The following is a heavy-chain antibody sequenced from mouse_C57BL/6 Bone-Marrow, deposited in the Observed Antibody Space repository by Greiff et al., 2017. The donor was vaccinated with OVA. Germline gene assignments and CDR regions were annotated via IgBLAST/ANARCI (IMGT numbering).Heavy chain of an antibody. CDR3: ARPHNWAYAMDY. D-gene: IGHD4-1*02. CDR1: GFTFSSYG. CDR2: ISRSGSYT. Sequence: EVMLVESGGDLVKPGGSLKLSCEASGFTFSSYGMYWVRQTPDKRLEWVATISRSGSYTYYTDSVKGRFTISIDNAKNTMNLQMNSLNSEDTAMYFCARPHNWAYAMDYWYQGTAVTVTS. V-gene: IGHV5-6*01. J-gene: IGHJ4*01.